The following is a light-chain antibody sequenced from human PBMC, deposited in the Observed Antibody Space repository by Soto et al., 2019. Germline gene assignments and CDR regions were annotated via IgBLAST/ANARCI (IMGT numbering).Light chain of an antibody. CDR2: AAS. V-gene: IGKV1-8*01. CDR3: QQYYSYPYT. CDR1: QSISSY. J-gene: IGKJ2*01. Sequence: AIRMTQSPSSLSPSTGDRVTITCRASQSISSYLAWYQQKPGKAPKLLIYAASTLQSGVPSRFSGSGSGTDFTLTISCLQSEDFATYYCQQYYSYPYTFGQGTKLEIK.